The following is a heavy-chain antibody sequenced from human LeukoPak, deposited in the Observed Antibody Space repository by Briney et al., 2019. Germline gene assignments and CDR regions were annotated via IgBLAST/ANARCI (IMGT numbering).Heavy chain of an antibody. Sequence: SETLSLTCTVSGGPINTGYYWNWIRQHPGKGLEWIGQIFDSGNTNYNPSLKGRATMSVDTSQNQFSLKLSSVTAADTAVYYCARGDDHFDYWGQGSLVTVSS. J-gene: IGHJ4*02. CDR1: GGPINTGYY. CDR2: IFDSGNT. CDR3: ARGDDHFDY. V-gene: IGHV4-31*03.